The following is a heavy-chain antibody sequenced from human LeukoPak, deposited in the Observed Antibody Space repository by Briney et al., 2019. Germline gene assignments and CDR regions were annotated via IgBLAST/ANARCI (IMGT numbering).Heavy chain of an antibody. CDR1: GFTFSSYP. Sequence: PGGSLRLSCAASGFTFSSYPMHWVRQAPGKGLEWVAVIGHDGGVKVYADSVKGRVAISRDNSKNTLYLQMTSLRAEDTAVYHCAAHREGGLRYYDYWGPGTVVTGSS. J-gene: IGHJ4*02. D-gene: IGHD1-26*01. CDR2: IGHDGGVK. CDR3: AAHREGGLRYYDY. V-gene: IGHV3-30*09.